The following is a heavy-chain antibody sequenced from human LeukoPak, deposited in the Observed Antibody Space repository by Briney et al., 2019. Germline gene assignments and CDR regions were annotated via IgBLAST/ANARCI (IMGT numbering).Heavy chain of an antibody. CDR2: MNPNSGNT. CDR3: ARGVRFSHYYCYYYMDV. D-gene: IGHD3-3*01. V-gene: IGHV1-8*03. Sequence: AAVKVSCKASGYTFTSYDINWVRQATGQGLEWMGWMNPNSGNTGYAQKFQGRVTLTRNTSIRTAYMELSLLRSDDTAVYYCARGVRFSHYYCYYYMDVWGKGTTVTVSS. CDR1: GYTFTSYD. J-gene: IGHJ6*03.